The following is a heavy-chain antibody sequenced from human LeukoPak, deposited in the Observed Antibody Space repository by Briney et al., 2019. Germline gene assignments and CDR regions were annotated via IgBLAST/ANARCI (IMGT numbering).Heavy chain of an antibody. CDR1: GGSISYGGYY. CDR3: ARVALYCRGGSCYSFDY. J-gene: IGHJ4*02. CDR2: IYYSGNT. V-gene: IGHV4-31*03. D-gene: IGHD2-15*01. Sequence: SQTLSLTCTVSGGSISYGGYYWTWIRQHPGTGLEWIGYIYYSGNTYYNPSLKSRVTISIDTSKNQFSLELSSVTGADTAVYFCARVALYCRGGSCYSFDYWGQGTLVTVSS.